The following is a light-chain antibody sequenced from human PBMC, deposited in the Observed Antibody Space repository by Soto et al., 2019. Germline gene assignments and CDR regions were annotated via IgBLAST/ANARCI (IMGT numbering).Light chain of an antibody. CDR2: DVT. CDR3: QTWGADILV. V-gene: IGLV2-11*01. Sequence: QSALTQPRSVSGSPGQSVTISCTGTSSDVGGYNYVSWYQHHPGKAPKLIIYDVTQRPSGVPDRFSGSKSGNTASLTITGLQAEDEANYYCQTWGADILVFGGGTKLTVL. J-gene: IGLJ2*01. CDR1: SSDVGGYNY.